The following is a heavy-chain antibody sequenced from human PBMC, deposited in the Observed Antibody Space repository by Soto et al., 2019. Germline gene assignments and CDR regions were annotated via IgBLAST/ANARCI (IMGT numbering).Heavy chain of an antibody. D-gene: IGHD3-22*01. V-gene: IGHV3-7*01. CDR3: ARADYDSSGYYYWGDAFDI. CDR2: IKQDGSEK. Sequence: GGSLRLSCAASGFTFSSYWMSWVRQAPGKXLEWVANIKQDGSEKYYVDSVKGRFTISRDNAKNSLYLQMNSLRAEDTAVYYCARADYDSSGYYYWGDAFDIWGQGTMVTVSS. CDR1: GFTFSSYW. J-gene: IGHJ3*02.